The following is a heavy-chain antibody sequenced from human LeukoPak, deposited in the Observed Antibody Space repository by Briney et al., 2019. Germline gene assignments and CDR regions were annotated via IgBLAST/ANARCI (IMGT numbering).Heavy chain of an antibody. V-gene: IGHV3-48*04. CDR2: ISPSSTRI. CDR1: GFTFSSYN. CDR3: ARMNYVSSGWGAPFDD. Sequence: GGSLRPSCAASGFTFSSYNMNWVRQAPGKGLEWVSYISPSSTRIDYAASVRGRFTISRDNAKSSLYLQVNSLRAEDTAVYYCARMNYVSSGWGAPFDDWGQGTLVTVSS. D-gene: IGHD1-7*01. J-gene: IGHJ4*02.